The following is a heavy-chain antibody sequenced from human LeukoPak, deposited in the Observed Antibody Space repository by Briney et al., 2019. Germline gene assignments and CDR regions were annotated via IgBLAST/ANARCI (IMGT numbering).Heavy chain of an antibody. J-gene: IGHJ4*02. D-gene: IGHD6-13*01. CDR2: IYPGDSDT. V-gene: IGHV5-51*01. CDR1: GYSFTSYW. CDR3: ARRGIAAAETYYFDY. Sequence: GESLKISCKGSGYSFTSYWIGWVRQMPGKGLEWMGIIYPGDSDTRYSPSFQGQVTISADKSISTAYLQWSSLKASDPAMYYCARRGIAAAETYYFDYWGQGTLVTVSS.